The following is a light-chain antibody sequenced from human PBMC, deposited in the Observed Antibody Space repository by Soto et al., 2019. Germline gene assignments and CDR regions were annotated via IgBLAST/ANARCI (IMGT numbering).Light chain of an antibody. V-gene: IGLV2-23*02. CDR2: EVS. CDR3: CSYAGSSTYWV. J-gene: IGLJ3*02. Sequence: QSALTQPASVSGSPGQAITISCTGTSSDVGSYNLVSWYQQHPGKAAKLMIYEVSKRPSGVSNRFSGSKSGNTASLTISGLQAEDEADYYCCSYAGSSTYWVFGGGTKVTVL. CDR1: SSDVGSYNL.